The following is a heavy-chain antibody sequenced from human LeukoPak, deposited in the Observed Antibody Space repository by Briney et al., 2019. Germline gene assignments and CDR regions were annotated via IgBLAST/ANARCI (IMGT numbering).Heavy chain of an antibody. Sequence: GGSLRLSCAASGFTFSSYFMNWARQAPGKGLEWVSSISRSSSYIYYADSVKGRFTISRDNARNSLYLQMNSLRAEDTAVYYCARDLEVEGVGPTLWGQGTLVTVSS. CDR1: GFTFSSYF. CDR2: ISRSSSYI. D-gene: IGHD2-15*01. CDR3: ARDLEVEGVGPTL. V-gene: IGHV3-21*01. J-gene: IGHJ4*02.